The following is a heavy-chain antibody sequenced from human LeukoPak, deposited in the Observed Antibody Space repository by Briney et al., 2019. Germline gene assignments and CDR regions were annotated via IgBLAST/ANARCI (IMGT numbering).Heavy chain of an antibody. V-gene: IGHV3-30*03. CDR1: GFTFSSYG. J-gene: IGHJ4*02. CDR3: ATRSYGGKAGFDY. CDR2: ISYDGSNK. Sequence: PGGSLRLSCAASGFTFSSYGMHWVRQAPGKGLEWVAVISYDGSNKYYADSVKGRFTISRDNSKNTLYLQMNSLRAEDTAVYYCATRSYGGKAGFDYWGQGTLVTVSS. D-gene: IGHD4-23*01.